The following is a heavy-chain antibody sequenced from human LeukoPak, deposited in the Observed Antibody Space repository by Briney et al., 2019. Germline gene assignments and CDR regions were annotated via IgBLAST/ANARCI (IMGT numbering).Heavy chain of an antibody. CDR1: GYSISSGYY. Sequence: PSETLSLTCTVSGYSISSGYYWGWIRQPPGKGLEWIGSIYHSGSTNYNPSLKSRVTISVDTSKNQFSLKLSSVTAADTAVYYCARAAKDYYYYMDVWGKGTTVTISS. J-gene: IGHJ6*03. V-gene: IGHV4-38-2*02. CDR3: ARAAKDYYYYMDV. CDR2: IYHSGST.